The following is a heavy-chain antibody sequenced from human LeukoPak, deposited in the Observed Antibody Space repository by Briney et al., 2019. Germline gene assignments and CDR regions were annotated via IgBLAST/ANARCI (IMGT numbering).Heavy chain of an antibody. CDR1: GFTFIDHY. V-gene: IGHV3-72*01. CDR3: ADLGATL. Sequence: PGGSLRLSCASSGFTFIDHYMDWVRQAPVKGLEWVGHIRNKANAYTTYYAASVKGRFTISRDDSKNSLYLQMTSLKTEDPAVYYCADLGATLWGQGTLVNVSS. J-gene: IGHJ4*02. D-gene: IGHD1-26*01. CDR2: IRNKANAYTT.